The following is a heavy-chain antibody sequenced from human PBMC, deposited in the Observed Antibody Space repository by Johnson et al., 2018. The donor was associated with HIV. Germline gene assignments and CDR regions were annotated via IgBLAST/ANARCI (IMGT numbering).Heavy chain of an antibody. D-gene: IGHD3-22*01. V-gene: IGHV3-9*01. CDR3: AKDKSTEWLLLRSPWSGFDI. Sequence: HLVESGGGLVQPGRSLRLSCAASGFTFDDYAMHWVRQAPGKGLEWVSGISWNSDSIGYADSVKGRFTISRDNAKNSLYLQMNSLRPEDTALYYCAKDKSTEWLLLRSPWSGFDIWGQGTMVTVSS. J-gene: IGHJ3*02. CDR1: GFTFDDYA. CDR2: ISWNSDSI.